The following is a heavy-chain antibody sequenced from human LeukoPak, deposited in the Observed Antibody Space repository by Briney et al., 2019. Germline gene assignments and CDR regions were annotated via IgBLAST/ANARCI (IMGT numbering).Heavy chain of an antibody. V-gene: IGHV3-48*03. Sequence: PGGSLRLSCAASGFTFSSYEMNWVHQAPGKGLEWVSYISSSGSTIYYADSVKGRFTISRDNAKNSLYLQMNSLRAEDTAVYYCARDSYGDYYFDYWGQGTLVTVSS. J-gene: IGHJ4*02. D-gene: IGHD4-17*01. CDR1: GFTFSSYE. CDR3: ARDSYGDYYFDY. CDR2: ISSSGSTI.